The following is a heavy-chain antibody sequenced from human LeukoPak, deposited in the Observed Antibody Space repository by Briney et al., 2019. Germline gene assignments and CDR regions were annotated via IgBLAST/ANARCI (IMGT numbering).Heavy chain of an antibody. CDR2: IYHSGST. V-gene: IGHV4-30-2*01. CDR1: GGSISSGGYS. J-gene: IGHJ3*02. Sequence: PSETLSLTCAVSGGSISSGGYSWGWIRQPPGKGLEWIGYIYHSGSTYYNPSLKSRVTISIDRSKNQFSLKLSSVTAADTAVYYCARGFDILTGSLLLEGAFDIWGQGTMVTVSS. CDR3: ARGFDILTGSLLLEGAFDI. D-gene: IGHD3-9*01.